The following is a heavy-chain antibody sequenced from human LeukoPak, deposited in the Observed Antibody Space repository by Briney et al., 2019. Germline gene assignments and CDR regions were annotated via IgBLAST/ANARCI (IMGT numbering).Heavy chain of an antibody. V-gene: IGHV3-23*01. J-gene: IGHJ4*02. Sequence: GGSLRLSCAASGFTFNTYAITWVRQPPGKGLEWVSGISGSGGSTSYADSVKGRFTISRDNSKNTLYLQMNSLRAEDTAVYYCVRDDDRPDNGLDYWGQGTLVTVSS. D-gene: IGHD3-22*01. CDR1: GFTFNTYA. CDR3: VRDDDRPDNGLDY. CDR2: ISGSGGST.